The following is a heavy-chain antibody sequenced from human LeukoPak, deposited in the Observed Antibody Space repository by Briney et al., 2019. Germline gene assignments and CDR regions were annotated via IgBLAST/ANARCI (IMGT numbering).Heavy chain of an antibody. V-gene: IGHV1-18*01. CDR2: INPYNGKT. D-gene: IGHD6-25*01. CDR3: ARASQRLEFDY. Sequence: GASVKVSCKATGGTFSSYAISWVRQAPGQGLEWMGWINPYNGKTNYAQKLQGRVTMTTDTSTSTAYMDLRSLRSDDSAVYYCARASQRLEFDYWGQGTLVTVSS. CDR1: GGTFSSYA. J-gene: IGHJ4*02.